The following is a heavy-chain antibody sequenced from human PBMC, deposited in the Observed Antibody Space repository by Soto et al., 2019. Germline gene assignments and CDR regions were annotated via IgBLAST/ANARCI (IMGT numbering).Heavy chain of an antibody. CDR3: ARVGGYSGYESGYYYYGMDV. Sequence: QVQLQESGPGLVKPSQTLSLPCTVSGGSISSGGYYWSWIRQHPGKVLVWIVYIYYSGSTYYNPSLKSRVTISVDTSKNQFSLKLSSVTAADTAVYYCARVGGYSGYESGYYYYGMDVWGQGTTVTVSS. CDR2: IYYSGST. V-gene: IGHV4-31*03. CDR1: GGSISSGGYY. J-gene: IGHJ6*02. D-gene: IGHD5-12*01.